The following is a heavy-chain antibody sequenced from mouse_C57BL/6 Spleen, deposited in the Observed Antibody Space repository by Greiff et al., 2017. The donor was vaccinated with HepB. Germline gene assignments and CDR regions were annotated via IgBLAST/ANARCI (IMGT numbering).Heavy chain of an antibody. D-gene: IGHD2-3*01. CDR1: GFTFSDYG. V-gene: IGHV5-17*01. J-gene: IGHJ4*01. CDR3: ARQEIYDGYYDYAMDY. Sequence: EVKLVESGGGLVKPGGSLKLSCAASGFTFSDYGMHWVRQAPEKGLEWVAYISSGSSTIYYADTVKGRFTISRDNAKNTLFLQMTSLRSEDTAMYYCARQEIYDGYYDYAMDYWGQGTSVTVSS. CDR2: ISSGSSTI.